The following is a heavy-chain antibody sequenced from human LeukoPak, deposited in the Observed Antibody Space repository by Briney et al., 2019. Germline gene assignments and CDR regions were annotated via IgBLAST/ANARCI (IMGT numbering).Heavy chain of an antibody. CDR1: GFTVSSNY. CDR2: IYSGGST. Sequence: GGSLRLSCAASGFTVSSNYMSWVRQAPGKGLEWVSVIYSGGSTYYADSVKGRLTISRDNSKNTLYLQMNSLRAEDTAVYYCARTLYGDYADYWGQGTLVTVSS. J-gene: IGHJ4*02. D-gene: IGHD3-16*01. CDR3: ARTLYGDYADY. V-gene: IGHV3-53*01.